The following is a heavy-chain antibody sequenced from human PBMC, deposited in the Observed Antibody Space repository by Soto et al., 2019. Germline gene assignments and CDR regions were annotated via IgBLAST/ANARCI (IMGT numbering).Heavy chain of an antibody. CDR2: IIPMLGTR. J-gene: IGHJ3*02. CDR1: GGTFSTYS. Sequence: QVQLVQSGTEVKKPGSSVKVSCKDSGGTFSTYSLFWVRQAPGQGLEWMGRIIPMLGTRNYAQRFQDRVTITADKTTATAHMELSSLRSKDTALYSCTVGSWSGEVFDIWGQGTMVTVSS. D-gene: IGHD2-21*01. CDR3: TVGSWSGEVFDI. V-gene: IGHV1-69*08.